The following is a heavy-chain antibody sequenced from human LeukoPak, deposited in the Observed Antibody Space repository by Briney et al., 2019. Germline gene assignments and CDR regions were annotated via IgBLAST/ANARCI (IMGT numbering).Heavy chain of an antibody. J-gene: IGHJ3*02. CDR2: IYYSGST. CDR1: GGSVSSGSYY. CDR3: ARGSYYYGSGTNRAKYHAFDI. D-gene: IGHD3-10*01. Sequence: PSETLSLTCTVSGGSVSSGSYYWSWIRQPPGKGLEWIGYIYYSGSTNYNPSLKSRVTISVDTSKNQFSLKLSSVTAADTAVYYCARGSYYYGSGTNRAKYHAFDIWGQGTMVTVSS. V-gene: IGHV4-61*01.